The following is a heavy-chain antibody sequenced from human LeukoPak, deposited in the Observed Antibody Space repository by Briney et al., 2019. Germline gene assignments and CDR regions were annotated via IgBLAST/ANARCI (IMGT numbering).Heavy chain of an antibody. J-gene: IGHJ4*02. Sequence: TGGSLRLSCAASGFTFSSYAMSWVRQAPGKGLEWVSAISGSGGSTYYADSVKGRFTISGDNSKNTLYLQMNSLRAEDTAVYYCAKDITMIVVVTLDYWGQGTLVTVSS. CDR3: AKDITMIVVVTLDY. D-gene: IGHD3-22*01. CDR2: ISGSGGST. V-gene: IGHV3-23*01. CDR1: GFTFSSYA.